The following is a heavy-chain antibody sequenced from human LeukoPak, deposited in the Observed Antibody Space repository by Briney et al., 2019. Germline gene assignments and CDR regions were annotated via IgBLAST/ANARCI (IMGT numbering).Heavy chain of an antibody. CDR1: GFTFSRYE. D-gene: IGHD3-10*02. CDR3: AELGITMIGGV. J-gene: IGHJ6*04. V-gene: IGHV3-48*03. Sequence: GGSLRLSCAASGFTFSRYEMNWVRQAPGKGLEWVSYISSSGSTIYYADSVKGRFTISRDNAKNSLYLQMNSMRAEDTAVYYCAELGITMIGGVWGKGTTVTISS. CDR2: ISSSGSTI.